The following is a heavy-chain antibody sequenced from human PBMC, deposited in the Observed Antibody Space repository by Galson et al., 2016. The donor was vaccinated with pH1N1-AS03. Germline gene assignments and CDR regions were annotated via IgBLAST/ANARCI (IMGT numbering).Heavy chain of an antibody. CDR2: LGSAPSTT. CDR1: GFSVNDYY. D-gene: IGHD1-7*01. J-gene: IGHJ4*02. V-gene: IGHV3-11*01. Sequence: SLRLSCAGSGFSVNDYYMIWTRQAPGKGLEWVSYLGSAPSTTYYTDSVKGRFTISKDNAKNSLLLQMSSLRAEDTAMYYCARGIGITGSTPDFWGRGTFVTVSS. CDR3: ARGIGITGSTPDF.